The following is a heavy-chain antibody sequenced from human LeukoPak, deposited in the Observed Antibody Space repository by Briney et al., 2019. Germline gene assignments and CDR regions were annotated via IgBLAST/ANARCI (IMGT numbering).Heavy chain of an antibody. CDR3: AKDSGSGYNYPHDY. CDR2: ISGSGGST. CDR1: GFTFSSHA. Sequence: GGSLRLSCAASGFTFSSHAMSWVRQAPGKGLEWVSAISGSGGSTYYADSVKGRFTISRDSSKNTLYLQMNGLRAEDTAVYYCAKDSGSGYNYPHDYWGQGTLVTVSS. D-gene: IGHD3-22*01. J-gene: IGHJ4*02. V-gene: IGHV3-23*01.